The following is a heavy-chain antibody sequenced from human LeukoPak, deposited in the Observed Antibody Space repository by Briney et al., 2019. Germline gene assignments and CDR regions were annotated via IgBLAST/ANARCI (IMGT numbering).Heavy chain of an antibody. V-gene: IGHV1-24*01. D-gene: IGHD2-21*01. CDR3: ATAIPRGYFDY. Sequence: ASVKVSCKVSGYTLTELSMHWVRPAPGKGREWMGGFDPEDGETIYAQKFQGRVTMTEDTSTDTAYKEPSSPRSEHTAVYYCATAIPRGYFDYWGQGTLVTVSS. CDR2: FDPEDGET. CDR1: GYTLTELS. J-gene: IGHJ4*02.